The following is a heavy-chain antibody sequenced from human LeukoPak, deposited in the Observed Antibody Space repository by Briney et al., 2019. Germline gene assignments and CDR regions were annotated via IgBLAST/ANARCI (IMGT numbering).Heavy chain of an antibody. J-gene: IGHJ3*02. D-gene: IGHD5-12*01. CDR1: GGTFSSYA. CDR3: ARDAVATVGAFDI. Sequence: SVKVSCKASGGTFSSYAISWVRQAPGQGLEWMGRIIPIFGTANYAQKFQGRVTITTDESTSTAYMELSSLRSEGTAVYYCARDAVATVGAFDIWGQGTMVTVSS. V-gene: IGHV1-69*05. CDR2: IIPIFGTA.